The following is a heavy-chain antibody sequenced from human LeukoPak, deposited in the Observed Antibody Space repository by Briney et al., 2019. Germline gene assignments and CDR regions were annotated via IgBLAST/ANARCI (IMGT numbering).Heavy chain of an antibody. Sequence: GGSLRLSCAASGFTFSSYWMSWVRQAPGKGLEWVANIKQDGSEKYCVDSVKGRFTISRDNAKNSLHLQMNSLRAEDTGVYYCARTIAVFGPYYFDYWGQGTLVTVSS. CDR1: GFTFSSYW. V-gene: IGHV3-7*04. CDR2: IKQDGSEK. D-gene: IGHD5-24*01. J-gene: IGHJ4*02. CDR3: ARTIAVFGPYYFDY.